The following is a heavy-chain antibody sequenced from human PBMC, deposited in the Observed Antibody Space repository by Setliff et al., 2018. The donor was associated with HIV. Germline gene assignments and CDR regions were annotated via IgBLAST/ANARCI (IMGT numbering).Heavy chain of an antibody. Sequence: ASVKVSCKASGYTFTSYYMHWVRQAPGRGLEWMGIINPSGGGTSNAQKFQGRITLPRDTSKNTLYLQMNSLRAEDTAVYYCAKEVLEIAVAASWGQGTLVTVSS. CDR3: AKEVLEIAVAAS. J-gene: IGHJ4*02. CDR1: GYTFTSYY. D-gene: IGHD6-19*01. CDR2: INPSGGGT. V-gene: IGHV1-46*01.